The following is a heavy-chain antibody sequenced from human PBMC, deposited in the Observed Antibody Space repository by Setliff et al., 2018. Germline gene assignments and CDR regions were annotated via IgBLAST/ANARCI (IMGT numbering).Heavy chain of an antibody. Sequence: ASVKVSCKTSGYNFITFGISWVRQAPGQGLEWLGWIAPYNGNTDYAQKFQGRVTMTTDMSTNTAHMELRSLTSADTAIYYCTRGPGPWVVVAMPFDCWGQGTLVTVSS. CDR3: TRGPGPWVVVAMPFDC. V-gene: IGHV1-18*01. CDR1: GYNFITFG. CDR2: IAPYNGNT. D-gene: IGHD5-12*01. J-gene: IGHJ4*02.